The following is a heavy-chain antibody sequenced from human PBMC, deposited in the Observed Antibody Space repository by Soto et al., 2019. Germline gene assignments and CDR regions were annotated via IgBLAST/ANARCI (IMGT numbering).Heavy chain of an antibody. J-gene: IGHJ6*02. Sequence: QVQLVQSGAEVKKPGSSVKVSCKASGGTLSNYGISWVRQAPGQGLEWMGGIIPVFGTANYAQMFQGRVTITADESTTTVYREVSSLRSDDTAVYYCARGDATKIVVTTYYGMDVWGQGTTVTVSS. CDR3: ARGDATKIVVTTYYGMDV. V-gene: IGHV1-69*12. CDR1: GGTLSNYG. CDR2: IIPVFGTA. D-gene: IGHD4-17*01.